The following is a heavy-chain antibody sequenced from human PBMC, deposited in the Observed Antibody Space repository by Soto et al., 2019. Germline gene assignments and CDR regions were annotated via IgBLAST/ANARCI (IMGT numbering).Heavy chain of an antibody. CDR1: GGSISSYY. Sequence: SETLSLTCTVSGGSISSYYWSWIRQPPGKGLEWIGYIYYSGSTNYNPSLKSRVTISVDTSKNQFSLKLSSVTAADTAVYYCAREDLGATIDYWGQGTLVTVS. CDR2: IYYSGST. CDR3: AREDLGATIDY. V-gene: IGHV4-59*01. D-gene: IGHD1-26*01. J-gene: IGHJ4*02.